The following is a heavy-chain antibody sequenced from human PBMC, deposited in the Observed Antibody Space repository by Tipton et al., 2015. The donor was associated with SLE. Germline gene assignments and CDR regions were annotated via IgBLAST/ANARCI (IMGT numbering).Heavy chain of an antibody. CDR1: GYTFTGYY. V-gene: IGHV1-2*02. CDR2: INPNSGGT. D-gene: IGHD2-2*01. Sequence: QLVQSGAEVKKPGASVKVSCKASGYTFTGYYMHWVRQAPGQGLEWMGWINPNSGGTNYAQKFRGRVTMTRDTSISTAYMELSRLRSVDTAVYYCARSGRYCSSTSCPGWFDPWGQGTLVTVSS. CDR3: ARSGRYCSSTSCPGWFDP. J-gene: IGHJ5*02.